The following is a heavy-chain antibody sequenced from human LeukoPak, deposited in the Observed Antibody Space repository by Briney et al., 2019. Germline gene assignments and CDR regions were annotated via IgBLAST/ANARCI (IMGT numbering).Heavy chain of an antibody. CDR1: GGSFSSYY. J-gene: IGHJ5*02. Sequence: SETLSLTCAVYGGSFSSYYWGWIRQPPGKGLEWIGSIYYSGSTYYNPSLKSRVTISVDTSKNQFSLKLSSVTAADTAVYYCARRRAGDYANWFDPWGQGTLVTVSS. CDR3: ARRRAGDYANWFDP. CDR2: IYYSGST. V-gene: IGHV4-39*01. D-gene: IGHD4-17*01.